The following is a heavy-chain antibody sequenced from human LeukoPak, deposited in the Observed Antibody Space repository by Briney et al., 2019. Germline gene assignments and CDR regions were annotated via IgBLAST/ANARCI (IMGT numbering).Heavy chain of an antibody. CDR2: INSDGSST. CDR3: ARDWGLIPTVKVTEGYNWFDP. V-gene: IGHV3-74*01. J-gene: IGHJ5*02. D-gene: IGHD4-11*01. Sequence: GGSLRLSCAASGFTFSSYWMHWVCQAPGKGLVWVSRINSDGSSTSYADSVKGRFTISRDNAKNTLYLQMNSLRAEDTAVYYCARDWGLIPTVKVTEGYNWFDPWGQGTLVTVSS. CDR1: GFTFSSYW.